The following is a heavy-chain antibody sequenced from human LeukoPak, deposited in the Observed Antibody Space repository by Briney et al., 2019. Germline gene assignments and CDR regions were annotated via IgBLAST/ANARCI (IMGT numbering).Heavy chain of an antibody. J-gene: IGHJ4*02. Sequence: QPGGTLRLSCAASGFTVSSNYMSWVRQAPGKGLEWVSVIYSGGTTYYADSVKGRFTISRDNSKNTLYLQMNSLRAEDTAVYYCARGDTKVGFDYWGQGTLVTVSS. CDR2: IYSGGTT. D-gene: IGHD1-26*01. CDR1: GFTVSSNY. V-gene: IGHV3-53*01. CDR3: ARGDTKVGFDY.